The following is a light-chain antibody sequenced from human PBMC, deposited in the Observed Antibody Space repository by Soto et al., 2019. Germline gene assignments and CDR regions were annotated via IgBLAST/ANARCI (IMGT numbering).Light chain of an antibody. CDR3: LQHNSYPSLT. CDR1: QTISSW. Sequence: DIQMTQSPSTLSASVGDRVTITCRASQTISSWLAWYQQKPGKAPKLLIYAASTLESGVSSRFSGRGSGTEFTLTISSLQPEDFATYYCLQHNSYPSLTFGGGTKVDIK. CDR2: AAS. J-gene: IGKJ4*01. V-gene: IGKV1-5*01.